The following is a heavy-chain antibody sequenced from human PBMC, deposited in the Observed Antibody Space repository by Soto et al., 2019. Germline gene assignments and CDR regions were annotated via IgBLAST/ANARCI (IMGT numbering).Heavy chain of an antibody. CDR2: INPSGGNT. CDR1: GYTFTSYY. Sequence: GASVKVSCKASGYTFTSYYMHWVRQAPGQGLEWMGIINPSGGNTGYAQKFQGRVTMTRNTSISTAYMELSSLRSEDTAVYYCARGGSSSWHDAFDIWGQGTMVTVSS. D-gene: IGHD6-13*01. CDR3: ARGGSSSWHDAFDI. V-gene: IGHV1-46*01. J-gene: IGHJ3*02.